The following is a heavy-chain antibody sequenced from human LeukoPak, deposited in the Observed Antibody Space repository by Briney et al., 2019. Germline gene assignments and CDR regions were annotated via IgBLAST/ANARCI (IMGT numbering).Heavy chain of an antibody. J-gene: IGHJ4*02. CDR2: ISGSGSYI. V-gene: IGHV3-21*01. CDR1: GFSFSTYT. CDR3: ASHFWNYYRIDY. D-gene: IGHD3-3*02. Sequence: GGSLRLSCAASGFSFSTYTMNWARQAPGKGLEWVSSISGSGSYIYYPDSVKGRFTISRDNAKNSLSLQMNSLRAEDTAIYYCASHFWNYYRIDYWGQGILVTVSS.